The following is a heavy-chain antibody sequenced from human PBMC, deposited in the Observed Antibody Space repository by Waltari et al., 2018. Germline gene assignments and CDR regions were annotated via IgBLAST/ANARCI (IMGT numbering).Heavy chain of an antibody. CDR1: GGTFNNYP. V-gene: IGHV1-69*10. CDR2: FIPTRGFP. J-gene: IGHJ3*02. CDR3: ARGGVQGARGAFNI. Sequence: QVQLVQSGAEVKKPGSSVKVSCKASGGTFNNYPISWVRQAPGQGLEWMGGFIPTRGFPNYALRFQGRVTITADDSTSTAYMELNSLRSEDTAVYYCARGGVQGARGAFNIWGQGTMVTVSS. D-gene: IGHD3-10*01.